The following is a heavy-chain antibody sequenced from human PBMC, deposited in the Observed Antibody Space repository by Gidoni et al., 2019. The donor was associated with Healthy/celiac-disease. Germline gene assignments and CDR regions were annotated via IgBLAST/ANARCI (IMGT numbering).Heavy chain of an antibody. J-gene: IGHJ6*02. CDR3: AKDLRQWDTAMVGDYGMDV. D-gene: IGHD5-18*01. Sequence: EVQLLESGGGLVQPGGSLRLSCAASGFTFSSYAMSWVRQAPGKGLEWVSAISGSGGSTYYADSVKGRFTISRDNSKNTLYLQMNSLRAEDTAVYYCAKDLRQWDTAMVGDYGMDVWGQGTTVTVSS. CDR2: ISGSGGST. CDR1: GFTFSSYA. V-gene: IGHV3-23*01.